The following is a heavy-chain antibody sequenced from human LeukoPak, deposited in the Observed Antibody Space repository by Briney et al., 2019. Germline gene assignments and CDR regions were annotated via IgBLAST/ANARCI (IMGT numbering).Heavy chain of an antibody. V-gene: IGHV3-7*01. CDR2: INQDGSVK. CDR3: ARIGYSSSSFDY. Sequence: PGGSLRLSCAASGFIFNNYWMSWVRQAPGKGLEWVANINQDGSVKYYVDPVKGRFTISRDNAKNSQYLEMNSLRAEDTGVYYCARIGYSSSSFDYWGQGTLVTVSS. CDR1: GFIFNNYW. D-gene: IGHD6-6*01. J-gene: IGHJ4*02.